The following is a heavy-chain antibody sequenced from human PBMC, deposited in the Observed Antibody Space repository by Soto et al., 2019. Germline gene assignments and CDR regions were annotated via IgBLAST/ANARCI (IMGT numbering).Heavy chain of an antibody. J-gene: IGHJ4*02. Sequence: GASVKVSCKASGYTFTSYGISWVRQAPGQGLEWMGWISAYNGNTNYAQKVQGRVTMTTDTSTSTAYMELRSLRSDDTAVYYCARAWYCSAGSCYSDYWGQGTLVTVSS. CDR3: ARAWYCSAGSCYSDY. D-gene: IGHD2-15*01. V-gene: IGHV1-18*01. CDR2: ISAYNGNT. CDR1: GYTFTSYG.